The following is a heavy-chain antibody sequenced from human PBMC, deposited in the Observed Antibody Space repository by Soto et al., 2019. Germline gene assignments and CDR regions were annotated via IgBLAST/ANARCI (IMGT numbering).Heavy chain of an antibody. J-gene: IGHJ6*02. Sequence: PGGSLRLSCAASGFTFSSYAMSWVRQAPGKGLEWVSAISGSGGSTYYADSVKGRFTISRDNSKNTLYLQMNSLRAEDTAVYYCAKCGSSGGCYYGMDVWGQGTTVTVSS. CDR3: AKCGSSGGCYYGMDV. D-gene: IGHD6-6*01. CDR2: ISGSGGST. V-gene: IGHV3-23*01. CDR1: GFTFSSYA.